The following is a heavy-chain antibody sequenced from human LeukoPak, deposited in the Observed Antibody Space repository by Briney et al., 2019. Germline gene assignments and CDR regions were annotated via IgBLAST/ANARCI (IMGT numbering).Heavy chain of an antibody. D-gene: IGHD2-15*01. CDR3: ARQSGRGYCSGGSCYPPSRLDY. J-gene: IGHJ4*02. CDR1: GGSFSGYY. V-gene: IGHV4-34*01. Sequence: PSETLSFTCAVYGGSFSGYYWSWIRQPPGKGLEWIGEINHSGSTNYNPSLKSRVTISVDTSKNQFSLKLSSVTAADTAVYYCARQSGRGYCSGGSCYPPSRLDYWGQGTLVTVSS. CDR2: INHSGST.